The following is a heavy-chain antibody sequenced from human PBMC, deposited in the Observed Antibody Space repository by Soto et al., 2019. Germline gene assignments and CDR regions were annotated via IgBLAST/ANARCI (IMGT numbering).Heavy chain of an antibody. CDR3: ARGGLKFPTGLLEWLLIDAFDI. D-gene: IGHD3-3*01. CDR1: GGTFSSYA. V-gene: IGHV1-69*01. CDR2: IIPIFGTA. Sequence: QVQLVQSGAEVKKPGSSVKVSCKASGGTFSSYAISWVRHAPGQGLEWMGGIIPIFGTANYAQKFQGSVTITADESTSTAYMEVSSMRYEDTAVYYCARGGLKFPTGLLEWLLIDAFDIWGQGPMVTVSS. J-gene: IGHJ3*02.